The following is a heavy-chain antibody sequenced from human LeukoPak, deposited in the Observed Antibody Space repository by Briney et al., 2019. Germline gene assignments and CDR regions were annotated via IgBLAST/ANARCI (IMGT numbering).Heavy chain of an antibody. CDR1: GYTFTSYY. CDR3: ARGGGLYGTGDFFDY. D-gene: IGHD3-10*01. Sequence: RASVKVSCKASGYTFTSYYMHWVRQAPGQGLEWMGIINPSGGSTSYAQKFQGRVTMTRDTSTSTVYMELSSLRSEDTAVYYCARGGGLYGTGDFFDYWGQGTPVTVSS. CDR2: INPSGGST. J-gene: IGHJ4*02. V-gene: IGHV1-46*01.